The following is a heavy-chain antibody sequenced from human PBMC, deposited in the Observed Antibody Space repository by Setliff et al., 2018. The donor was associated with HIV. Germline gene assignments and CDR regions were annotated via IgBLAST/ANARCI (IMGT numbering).Heavy chain of an antibody. CDR1: SGSISYYY. V-gene: IGHV4-59*01. CDR2: VSHSGST. J-gene: IGHJ6*02. D-gene: IGHD1-20*01. Sequence: SETLSLTCNVSSGSISYYYWSWVRQPPGRGLEWIGYVSHSGSTSYNPSLNSRVTMSVDTSRDQFSLKVRSVTAADTAVYYCARDQRAYNWNDAVFYYYGLDVWGQGTTVTVSS. CDR3: ARDQRAYNWNDAVFYYYGLDV.